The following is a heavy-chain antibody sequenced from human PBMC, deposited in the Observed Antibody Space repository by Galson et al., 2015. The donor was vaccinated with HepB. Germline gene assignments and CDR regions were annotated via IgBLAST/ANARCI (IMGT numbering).Heavy chain of an antibody. V-gene: IGHV3-9*01. CDR3: AKDMDPRGAFDI. D-gene: IGHD2-2*03. J-gene: IGHJ3*02. CDR2: ISWNSGSI. CDR1: GFTFDDYA. Sequence: SLRLSCAASGFTFDDYAMHWVRQAPGKGLEWVSGISWNSGSIGYADSVKGRFTISRDNAKNSLYLQMNSLRAEDTALYYCAKDMDPRGAFDIWGQGTMVTVSS.